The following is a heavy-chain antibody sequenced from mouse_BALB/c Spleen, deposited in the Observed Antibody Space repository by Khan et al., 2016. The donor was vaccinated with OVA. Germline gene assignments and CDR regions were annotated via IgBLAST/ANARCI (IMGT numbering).Heavy chain of an antibody. CDR1: GYSITSDYA. CDR2: ISYSGST. J-gene: IGHJ2*01. Sequence: EVQLQESGPGLVKPSQSLSLTCTVTGYSITSDYAWNWIRQFPGNKLEWMGFISYSGSTNYNPSLKSRFSITRDTSKNQFFLQLSSVTSEDTATYYCAGWGVYGYDEVYCGQGTTHTVSS. CDR3: AGWGVYGYDEVY. V-gene: IGHV3-2*02. D-gene: IGHD2-2*01.